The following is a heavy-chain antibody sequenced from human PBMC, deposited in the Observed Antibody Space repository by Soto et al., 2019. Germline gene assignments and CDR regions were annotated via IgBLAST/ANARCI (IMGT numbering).Heavy chain of an antibody. CDR1: GFTFSSYA. Sequence: GGSLRLSCAASGFTFSSYAMSWVRQAPGKGLEWVSAISGSGGSTYYADSVKGRFTISRDNSKNTLYLQMNSLRAEDTAVYYCAKDMDDFWSGYPNWFDPWSQGTLVTVSS. CDR3: AKDMDDFWSGYPNWFDP. J-gene: IGHJ5*02. CDR2: ISGSGGST. V-gene: IGHV3-23*01. D-gene: IGHD3-3*01.